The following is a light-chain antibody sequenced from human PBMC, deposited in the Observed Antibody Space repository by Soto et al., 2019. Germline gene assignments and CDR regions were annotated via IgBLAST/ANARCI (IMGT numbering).Light chain of an antibody. CDR1: SSDVGSYNF. CDR3: CSYAGRSTWV. V-gene: IGLV2-23*02. J-gene: IGLJ3*02. CDR2: EVS. Sequence: QSALTQPASVSGSPGQSITISCTGTSSDVGSYNFVSWYQQHPGKAPKITIYEVSKRPPGVSNRFSGSKSGNTASLTISGLQAEDEADYYCCSYAGRSTWVLGGGTKLTVL.